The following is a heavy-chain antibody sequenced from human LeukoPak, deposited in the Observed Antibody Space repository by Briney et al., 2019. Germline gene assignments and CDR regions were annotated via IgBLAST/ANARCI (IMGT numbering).Heavy chain of an antibody. CDR2: INHSGSTT. Sequence: PSESLSLTCAVYGGSFSDYYWSWLRQSPGKGLEWIGEINHSGSTTNYNPSLKNRVTISVDKSKNQFSLKLSSVTAADTAVYYCARALAHPGYSYGSWGQGTLVTVSS. CDR1: GGSFSDYY. D-gene: IGHD5-18*01. V-gene: IGHV4-34*01. J-gene: IGHJ5*02. CDR3: ARALAHPGYSYGS.